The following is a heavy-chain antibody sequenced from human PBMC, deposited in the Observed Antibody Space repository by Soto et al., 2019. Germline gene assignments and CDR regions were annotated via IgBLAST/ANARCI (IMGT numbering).Heavy chain of an antibody. D-gene: IGHD2-2*01. CDR1: GLTFGGYF. CDR2: IRSEAYGGTA. V-gene: IGHV3-49*03. Sequence: PGGSLRLSCTTSGLTFGGYFMSWFRQAPGKGLEWVGFIRSEAYGGTAEYAASVKGRFTVSRDDSKNIAYLQMNSLKTEDTALYYCGRSRCPTTTKCYVDYWGQGTLVTVSS. J-gene: IGHJ4*02. CDR3: GRSRCPTTTKCYVDY.